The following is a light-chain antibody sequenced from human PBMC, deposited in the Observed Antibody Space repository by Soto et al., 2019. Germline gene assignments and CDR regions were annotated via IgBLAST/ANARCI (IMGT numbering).Light chain of an antibody. J-gene: IGKJ1*01. CDR2: GAS. Sequence: EIVLTQSPGTLSLSPGERATLSCRASQSVSSTYFAWYQQKPGQAPRLLIYGASSRATGIPDRFSGSGAGTDFTLTISRLEPDDFAVYYCQQYASSPWTFGQGTKVEIK. CDR3: QQYASSPWT. V-gene: IGKV3-20*01. CDR1: QSVSSTY.